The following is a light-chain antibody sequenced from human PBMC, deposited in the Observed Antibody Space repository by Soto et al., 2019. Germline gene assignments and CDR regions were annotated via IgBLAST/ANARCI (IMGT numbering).Light chain of an antibody. V-gene: IGKV4-1*01. CDR2: WAS. CDR3: QQYYSPWT. CDR1: QSVLHSSNNKNY. Sequence: DIVMTKSPDSLAVSLGERATINCKSSQSVLHSSNNKNYLAWYQQKPGQPPKLLIYWASTRESGVPDRFSGSGSGTDFTLSISSLQAEDVAVYYCQQYYSPWTFGQGTKVEIK. J-gene: IGKJ1*01.